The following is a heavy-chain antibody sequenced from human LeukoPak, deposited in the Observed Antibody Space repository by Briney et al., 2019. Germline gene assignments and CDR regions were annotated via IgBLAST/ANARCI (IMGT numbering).Heavy chain of an antibody. D-gene: IGHD2-21*02. Sequence: GESLRISCKGSGYRFTSYWISWVRQMPGKGLEWMGSIDPSDSYTNYSPSFQGHVTISGDKSISTAYLQWSSLKASDTAMYYCARVMVTSTRREFDYWGQGTLVTVSS. J-gene: IGHJ4*02. V-gene: IGHV5-10-1*01. CDR1: GYRFTSYW. CDR3: ARVMVTSTRREFDY. CDR2: IDPSDSYT.